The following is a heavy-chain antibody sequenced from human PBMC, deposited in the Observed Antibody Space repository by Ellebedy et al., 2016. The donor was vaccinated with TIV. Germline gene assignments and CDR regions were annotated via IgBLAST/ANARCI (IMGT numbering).Heavy chain of an antibody. CDR3: ARRGSYGDYAVQINSWLDT. CDR2: IYQDGGVQ. Sequence: GESLKISCAASGFSFRSYWMSWVRQAPGKGLEWVANIYQDGGVQYYVDSVKGRFTISMDNADNSLFRQMNSLRAEEPAVYYCARRGSYGDYAVQINSWLDTWGRGTLVAVSS. CDR1: GFSFRSYW. V-gene: IGHV3-7*01. J-gene: IGHJ5*02. D-gene: IGHD4-17*01.